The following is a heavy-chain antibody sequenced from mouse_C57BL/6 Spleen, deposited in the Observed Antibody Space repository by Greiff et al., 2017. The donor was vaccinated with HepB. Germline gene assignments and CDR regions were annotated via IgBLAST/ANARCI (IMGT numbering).Heavy chain of an antibody. J-gene: IGHJ4*01. Sequence: QVQLQQSGAELVKPGASVKMSCKASGYTFTSYWITWVKQRPGQGLEWIGDIYPGSGSTNYNEKFKSKATLTVDTSSRTAYMQLSSLTSEDSAVYYCARFDYDGAMDYWGQGTSVTVSS. CDR2: IYPGSGST. V-gene: IGHV1-55*01. CDR3: ARFDYDGAMDY. CDR1: GYTFTSYW. D-gene: IGHD2-4*01.